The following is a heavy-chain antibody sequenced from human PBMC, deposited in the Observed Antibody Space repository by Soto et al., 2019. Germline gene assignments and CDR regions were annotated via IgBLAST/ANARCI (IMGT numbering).Heavy chain of an antibody. V-gene: IGHV4-59*08. D-gene: IGHD3-3*01. CDR1: GGSISSYY. CDR2: IYYSGST. Sequence: SETLSLTCTVSGGSISSYYWSWIRQPPGKGLEWIGYIYYSGSTNYNPSLKSRVTISVDTSKNQFSLKLSSVTAADTAVYYCARLPVLRFLEWYDYSYYMDVWGKGTTVTVSS. J-gene: IGHJ6*03. CDR3: ARLPVLRFLEWYDYSYYMDV.